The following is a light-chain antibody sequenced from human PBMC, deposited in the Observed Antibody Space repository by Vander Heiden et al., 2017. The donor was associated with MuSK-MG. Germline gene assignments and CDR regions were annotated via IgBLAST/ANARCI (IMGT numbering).Light chain of an antibody. CDR2: DAS. CDR1: QDISNY. CDR3: QQDDDHPHT. V-gene: IGKV1-33*01. Sequence: DIQMTQSPSSLSASVGDRVTITCQASQDISNYLNWYQRKPGRAPKLLIYDASNLETGVPSRFSGGGSGTDFTFTISSLQPEDIATYYCQQDDDHPHTFGGGTRVEIK. J-gene: IGKJ4*01.